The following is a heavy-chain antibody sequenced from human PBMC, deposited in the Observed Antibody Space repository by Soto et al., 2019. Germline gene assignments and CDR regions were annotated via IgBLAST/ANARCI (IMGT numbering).Heavy chain of an antibody. J-gene: IGHJ5*02. V-gene: IGHV1-69*02. CDR1: GGTFSSYT. CDR2: IIPILGIA. Sequence: QVQLVQSGAEVKKPGSSVKVSCKASGGTFSSYTISWVRQAPGQGLEWMGRIIPILGIANYAQKFQGRVTMTXXKXAXXAYIELRSLTSEDTDVYYCASDNHGDGYKPSEFDPWVQGTLVTVSS. D-gene: IGHD5-12*01. CDR3: ASDNHGDGYKPSEFDP.